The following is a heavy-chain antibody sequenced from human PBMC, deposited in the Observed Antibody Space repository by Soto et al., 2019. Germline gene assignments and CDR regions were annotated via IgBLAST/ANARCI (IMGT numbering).Heavy chain of an antibody. CDR3: ARELRAPADYYFDS. V-gene: IGHV3-30*04. J-gene: IGHJ4*02. CDR2: ISRDGRDK. Sequence: QVQLVESGGGVVQPGRSLRLSCAASGFTFDNHAMHWVRQAPGKGLEWVAVISRDGRDKHHADSVKGRFTISRDNSKVSVDLQMDSLRMEDTAVYFCARELRAPADYYFDSWGQGTQVTVSS. D-gene: IGHD2-2*01. CDR1: GFTFDNHA.